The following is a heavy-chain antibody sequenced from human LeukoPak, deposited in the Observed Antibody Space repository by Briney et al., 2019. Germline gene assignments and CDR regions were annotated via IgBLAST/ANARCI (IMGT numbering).Heavy chain of an antibody. J-gene: IGHJ4*02. CDR3: ARDTRPDYYGSGSYN. CDR2: IYSGGST. Sequence: GGSLRLSCAASGFTVSSNYMSWVRQAPGKGLEWVSAIYSGGSTYYADSVKGRFTISRDNSKNTLYLQMNSLRAEDTAVYYCARDTRPDYYGSGSYNWGQGTLVTVSS. CDR1: GFTVSSNY. D-gene: IGHD3-10*01. V-gene: IGHV3-66*01.